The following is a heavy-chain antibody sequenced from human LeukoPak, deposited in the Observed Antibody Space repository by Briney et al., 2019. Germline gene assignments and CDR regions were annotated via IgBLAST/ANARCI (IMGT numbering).Heavy chain of an antibody. D-gene: IGHD4-17*01. J-gene: IGHJ4*02. CDR2: ISSNGGGT. CDR3: WVTTEYYFDY. V-gene: IGHV3-64*01. CDR1: GFTFSSYA. Sequence: PGGSLRLSCAASGFTFSSYAMHWVRQAPGKGLEYVSAISSNGGGTYYANSVKGRFTISRDNSKNTLYLQMGSLRAEDMAVYYCWVTTEYYFDYWGQGTLVTVSS.